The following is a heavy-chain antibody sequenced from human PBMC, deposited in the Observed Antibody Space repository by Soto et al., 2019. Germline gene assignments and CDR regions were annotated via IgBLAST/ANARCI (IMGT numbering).Heavy chain of an antibody. CDR1: GNSIRTSSYS. Sequence: QLQESGPGLVKPSQTLSLTCTVSGNSIRTSSYSWNWIRQHPGKGLEWIGNIFYSGRTYYNPSLRTRIIISEDTSKNQFSLKLNSVTAADTAVYYCARDPAGSGSYSLDYWGQGTLVTVSS. V-gene: IGHV4-31*03. D-gene: IGHD3-10*01. CDR2: IFYSGRT. J-gene: IGHJ4*02. CDR3: ARDPAGSGSYSLDY.